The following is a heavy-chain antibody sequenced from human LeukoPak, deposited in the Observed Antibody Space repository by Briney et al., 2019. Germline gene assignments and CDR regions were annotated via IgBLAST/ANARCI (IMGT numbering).Heavy chain of an antibody. CDR2: IYYSGST. V-gene: IGHV4-59*01. J-gene: IGHJ4*02. CDR3: ARGNPYYDFWSGYPFDY. D-gene: IGHD3-3*01. Sequence: PSETLSLTCTVSGGSISSYYWSWIRQPPGKXLEWIGYIYYSGSTNYNPSLKSRVTISVDTSKNQFSLKLSSVTAADTAVYYCARGNPYYDFWSGYPFDYWGQGTLVTVSS. CDR1: GGSISSYY.